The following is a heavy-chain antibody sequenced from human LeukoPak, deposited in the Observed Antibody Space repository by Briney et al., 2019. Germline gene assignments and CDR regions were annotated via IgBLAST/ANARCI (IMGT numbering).Heavy chain of an antibody. J-gene: IGHJ4*02. V-gene: IGHV4-59*01. CDR2: IYYSGST. CDR3: ARFNWNLGYFDY. CDR1: GGSISSYY. Sequence: PSETLSLXCTVSGGSISSYYWSWIRQPPGKGLEWMGYIYYSGSTNYNPSLKSRVTISVDTSKNQFSLKLSSVTAADTAVYYCARFNWNLGYFDYWGQGTLVTVSS. D-gene: IGHD1-20*01.